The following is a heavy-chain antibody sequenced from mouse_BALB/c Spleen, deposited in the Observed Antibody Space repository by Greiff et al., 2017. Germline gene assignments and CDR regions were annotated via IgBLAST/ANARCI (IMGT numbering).Heavy chain of an antibody. CDR2: ISDGGSYT. CDR1: GFTFSDYY. J-gene: IGHJ3*01. V-gene: IGHV5-4*02. CDR3: AREPGYDGPPWFAY. D-gene: IGHD2-2*01. Sequence: EVQLVESGGGLVKPGGSLKLSCAASGFTFSDYYMYWVRQTPEKRLEWVATISDGGSYTYYPDSVKGRFTISRDNAKNNLYLQMSSLKSEDTAMYYCAREPGYDGPPWFAYWGQGTLVTVSA.